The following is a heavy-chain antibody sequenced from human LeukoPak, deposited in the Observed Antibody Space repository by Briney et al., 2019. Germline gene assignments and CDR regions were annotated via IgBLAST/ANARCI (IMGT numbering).Heavy chain of an antibody. J-gene: IGHJ5*02. CDR3: ARLHSSRAEEFDP. Sequence: SETLSLTCTVSGGSIIGYYCSWIRQPPAKGLEGVGYIYYSGTTNYNPSRRSRVTISVDTSKNQFSLRLRSVTATDTAVYYCARLHSSRAEEFDPWGQGTLVTVST. CDR2: IYYSGTT. V-gene: IGHV4-59*01. CDR1: GGSIIGYY.